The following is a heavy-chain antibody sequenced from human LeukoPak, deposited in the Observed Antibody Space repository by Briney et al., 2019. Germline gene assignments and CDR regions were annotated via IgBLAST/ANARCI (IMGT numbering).Heavy chain of an antibody. V-gene: IGHV4-59*01. CDR3: ARLVGATGGSYYYYYYMDV. CDR1: GGSISSYY. J-gene: IGHJ6*03. Sequence: SETLSLTCTVSGGSISSYYWSWIRQPPGQGLEWIGYIYYSGSTNYNPSLKSRVTISVDTSKNQFSLKLSSVTAADTAVHYCARLVGATGGSYYYYYYMDVWGKGTTVTVSS. D-gene: IGHD1-26*01. CDR2: IYYSGST.